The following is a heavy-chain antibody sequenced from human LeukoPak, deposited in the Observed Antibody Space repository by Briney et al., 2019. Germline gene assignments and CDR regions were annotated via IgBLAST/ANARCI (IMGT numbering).Heavy chain of an antibody. CDR2: IKQDGSEK. CDR1: GFTFSSYW. J-gene: IGHJ4*02. V-gene: IGHV3-7*01. Sequence: GGSLRLSCAASGFTFSSYWMSWVRQAPGKGLEWVANIKQDGSEKYYVDSVKGRFTISRDNAKNSLYLQMNSLRAEDTAVYYCARVGTVEMATIHFDYWGQGTLVTVSS. CDR3: ARVGTVEMATIHFDY. D-gene: IGHD5-24*01.